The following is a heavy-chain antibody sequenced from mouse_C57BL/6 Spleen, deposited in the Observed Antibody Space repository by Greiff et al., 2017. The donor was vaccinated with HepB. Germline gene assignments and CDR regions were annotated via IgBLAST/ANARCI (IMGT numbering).Heavy chain of an antibody. CDR3: ARGYYDYDY. V-gene: IGHV1-19*01. Sequence: VQLQQSGPVLVKPGASVKMSCKASGYTFTDYYMNWVKQSHGKSLEWIGVINPYNGGTSYNQKFKGKATLTVDKSSSTAYMELNSLTSEDSAVYYCARGYYDYDYWGQGTSVTVSS. CDR2: INPYNGGT. J-gene: IGHJ4*01. CDR1: GYTFTDYY. D-gene: IGHD2-4*01.